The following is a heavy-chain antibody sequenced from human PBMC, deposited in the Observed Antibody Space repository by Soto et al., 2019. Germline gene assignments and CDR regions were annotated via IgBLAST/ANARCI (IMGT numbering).Heavy chain of an antibody. D-gene: IGHD2-2*01. J-gene: IGHJ5*02. V-gene: IGHV5-10-1*01. Sequence: PGESLKISCTGFGYTFTTLWISWVRQMPGRGLEWMGRIDPTDSYTNYSPSFQGHVTISVDKSISTAYLQWGSLKASDTAMYYCSRLYCGSSTCDSWFDPWGQGTLVTVSS. CDR3: SRLYCGSSTCDSWFDP. CDR1: GYTFTTLW. CDR2: IDPTDSYT.